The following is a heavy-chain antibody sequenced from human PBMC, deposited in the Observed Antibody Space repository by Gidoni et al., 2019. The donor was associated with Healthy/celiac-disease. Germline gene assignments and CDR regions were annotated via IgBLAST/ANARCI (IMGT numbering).Heavy chain of an antibody. V-gene: IGHV1-69*01. J-gene: IGHJ4*02. D-gene: IGHD3-22*01. CDR2: IIPIFGTA. CDR1: GGTFSSYA. Sequence: QVQLVQSGAEVKKPGSSVKVSCKASGGTFSSYAISWVRQAPGQGLEWMGGIIPIFGTANYAQKFQGRVTITADESTSTAYMELSSLRSEDTAVYYCARAGTTYYYDSSGLDYWGQGTLVTVSS. CDR3: ARAGTTYYYDSSGLDY.